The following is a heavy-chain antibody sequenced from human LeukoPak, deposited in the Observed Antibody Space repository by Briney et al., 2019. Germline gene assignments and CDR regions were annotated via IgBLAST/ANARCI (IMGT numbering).Heavy chain of an antibody. CDR1: GGSISSSSYY. Sequence: SETLSLTCTVSGGSISSSSYYWGWIRQPPGKGLECGGSIYYSGCTYYNPSLKSRVTIFVDTSKNQSCLKLSSVTAADTAVYYCARPRDYDFWSGSPSWSDAFDIWGQGTMVTVSS. J-gene: IGHJ3*02. V-gene: IGHV4-39*01. CDR2: IYYSGCT. CDR3: ARPRDYDFWSGSPSWSDAFDI. D-gene: IGHD3-3*01.